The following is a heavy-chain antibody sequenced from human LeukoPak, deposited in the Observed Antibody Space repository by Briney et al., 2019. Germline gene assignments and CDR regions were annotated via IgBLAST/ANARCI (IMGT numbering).Heavy chain of an antibody. CDR2: IYYSGST. CDR3: ARDPLGVYYDSSGEAYFDY. Sequence: PSETLSLTCTVSGYSISSGYYWGWIRQPPGKGLEWIGYIYYSGSTNYNPSLKSRVTISVDTSKNQFSLKLSSVTAADTAVYYCARDPLGVYYDSSGEAYFDYWGQGTLVTVSS. CDR1: GYSISSGYY. V-gene: IGHV4-38-2*02. J-gene: IGHJ4*02. D-gene: IGHD3-22*01.